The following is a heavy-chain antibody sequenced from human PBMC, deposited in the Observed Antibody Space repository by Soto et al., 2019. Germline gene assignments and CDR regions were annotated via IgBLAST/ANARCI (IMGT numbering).Heavy chain of an antibody. CDR3: AKDFTRLRDSYYYYGMDV. Sequence: PGGSLRLSCAASGFTFSSYAMSWVRQAPGKGLEWVSAISGSGGSTYYADSVKGRFTISRDNSKNTLYLRMNSLRAEDTAVYYCAKDFTRLRDSYYYYGMDVWGQGTTVTVSS. CDR2: ISGSGGST. CDR1: GFTFSSYA. V-gene: IGHV3-23*01. J-gene: IGHJ6*02. D-gene: IGHD3-16*01.